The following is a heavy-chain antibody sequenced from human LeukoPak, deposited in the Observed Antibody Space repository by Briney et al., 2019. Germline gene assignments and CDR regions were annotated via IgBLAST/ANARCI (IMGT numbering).Heavy chain of an antibody. V-gene: IGHV4-4*07. CDR2: IYSSGST. CDR1: GASMTNYY. D-gene: IGHD6-6*01. Sequence: PSETLSLTCTVSGASMTNYYWSWIRQPAGRGLEWIGRIYSSGSTDYNPSVKSRVTVSVDTSKNQFSLKLSSVTAADTAVYYCARDQRNMEDIAAVYYYYMDVWGKGTTVTVSS. CDR3: ARDQRNMEDIAAVYYYYMDV. J-gene: IGHJ6*03.